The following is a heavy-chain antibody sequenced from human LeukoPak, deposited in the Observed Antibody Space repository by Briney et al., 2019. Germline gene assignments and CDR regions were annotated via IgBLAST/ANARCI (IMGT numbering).Heavy chain of an antibody. V-gene: IGHV3-21*01. Sequence: GGSLRLSCTASGFTFSSYSMNWVRQAPGKGLEWVSSISSSSSYIYYTDSVKGRFTISRDNAKNSLYLQMNSLRGEDTAVYYCATGGVHYYDTSADYWGQGTLVTVSS. J-gene: IGHJ4*02. CDR1: GFTFSSYS. CDR2: ISSSSSYI. CDR3: ATGGVHYYDTSADY. D-gene: IGHD3-22*01.